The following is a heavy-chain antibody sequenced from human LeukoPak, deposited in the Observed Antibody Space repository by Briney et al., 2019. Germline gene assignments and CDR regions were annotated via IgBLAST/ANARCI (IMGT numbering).Heavy chain of an antibody. CDR1: GYKSDDYD. D-gene: IGHD2-2*01. Sequence: GGCLRLSSAHPGYKSDDYDMSWVRHVPGEGLERVAGVTSNGGGTGYADTVWGGFALSRDKTKNSVFLQMDSQRTEDTALYYCVRDPFCSSTTGCSFEVGSGPWGKGTLVTV. J-gene: IGHJ5*02. CDR3: VRDPFCSSTTGCSFEVGSGP. CDR2: VTSNGGGT. V-gene: IGHV3-20*03.